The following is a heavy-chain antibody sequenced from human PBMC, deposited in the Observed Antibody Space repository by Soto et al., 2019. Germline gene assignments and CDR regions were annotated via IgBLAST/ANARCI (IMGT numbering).Heavy chain of an antibody. D-gene: IGHD5-18*01. V-gene: IGHV3-48*02. J-gene: IGHJ4*02. CDR3: ARDKGVKQLWLSATFDY. CDR2: ISSSSSTI. CDR1: GFTFSSYS. Sequence: GGSLRLSCAASGFTFSSYSMNWVRQAPGKGLEWVSYISSSSSTIYYADSVKGRFTISRDNAKNSLYLRMNSLRDEDTAVYYCARDKGVKQLWLSATFDYWGQGTLVTVSS.